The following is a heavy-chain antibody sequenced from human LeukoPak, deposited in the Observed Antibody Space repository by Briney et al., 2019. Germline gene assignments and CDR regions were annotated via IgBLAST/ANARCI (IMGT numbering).Heavy chain of an antibody. J-gene: IGHJ4*02. CDR1: GGSFSGYS. Sequence: SETLSLTCSVFGGSFSGYSWAWIRQPPGKGLEWIGEINHSGSTNYNSSLKSRVTISLDTSKNQFSLKLSSVTAADTAVYYCARRGADTGFDYWGQGTLVTVSS. V-gene: IGHV4-34*01. D-gene: IGHD3-10*01. CDR3: ARRGADTGFDY. CDR2: INHSGST.